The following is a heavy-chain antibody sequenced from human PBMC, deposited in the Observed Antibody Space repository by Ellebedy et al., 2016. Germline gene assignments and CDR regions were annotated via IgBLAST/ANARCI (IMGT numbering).Heavy chain of an antibody. V-gene: IGHV3-30-3*01. CDR3: ARDFDSVDNNGYQKVRFDY. D-gene: IGHD3-22*01. Sequence: GESLKISXAASGFTFSNYVMQWVRQAPGRGLEWVAKISHDGSNEYYIDSVKGRFTVSRDNSKNTLYLQMNSLRREDTAVYYCARDFDSVDNNGYQKVRFDYWGQGALVTVSS. J-gene: IGHJ4*02. CDR1: GFTFSNYV. CDR2: ISHDGSNE.